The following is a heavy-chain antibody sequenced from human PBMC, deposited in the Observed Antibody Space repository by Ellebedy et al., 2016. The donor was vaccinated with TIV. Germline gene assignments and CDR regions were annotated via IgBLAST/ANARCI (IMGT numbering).Heavy chain of an antibody. V-gene: IGHV1-46*01. CDR2: ITPSDGGT. CDR1: GYSYTSHY. Sequence: ASVKVSXKAIGYSYTSHYVHWVRQAPGQGLEWMGTITPSDGGTTVAQRFQDRLTMTRDTSTDIVYLDLRSLISEDTATYFCVRVDGYASSQTLWGQGTAVTVSS. CDR3: VRVDGYASSQTL. J-gene: IGHJ1*01. D-gene: IGHD2-2*01.